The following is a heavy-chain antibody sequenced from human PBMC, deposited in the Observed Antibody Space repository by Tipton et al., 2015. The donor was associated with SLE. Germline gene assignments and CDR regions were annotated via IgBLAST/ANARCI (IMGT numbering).Heavy chain of an antibody. D-gene: IGHD2-21*01. Sequence: SLRLSCAASGFTFSHYAMHWVRQAPGKGLEWVAGIWFEGSDKGYVDSVKGRFTISRDSSKYTLYLQMNSLRAEDTAVYYCARDGEVGYHIDYWGQGTLVTVSS. V-gene: IGHV3-33*01. CDR3: ARDGEVGYHIDY. J-gene: IGHJ4*02. CDR2: IWFEGSDK. CDR1: GFTFSHYA.